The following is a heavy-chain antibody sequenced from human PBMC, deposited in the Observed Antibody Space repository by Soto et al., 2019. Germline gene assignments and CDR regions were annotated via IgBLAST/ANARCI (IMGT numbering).Heavy chain of an antibody. J-gene: IGHJ4*01. Sequence: PGGSLRLSCAASGFTFSSYAVSWVRQAPGKGLEWVSIITSDGRTYYADSVMGRFTISRDNSKNTVYLQMNSLRAEDTAVYYCAKDYSTVTTDPLSVVLFDYWGQGALVTVSS. V-gene: IGHV3-23*01. CDR2: ITSDGRT. CDR1: GFTFSSYA. D-gene: IGHD4-17*01. CDR3: AKDYSTVTTDPLSVVLFDY.